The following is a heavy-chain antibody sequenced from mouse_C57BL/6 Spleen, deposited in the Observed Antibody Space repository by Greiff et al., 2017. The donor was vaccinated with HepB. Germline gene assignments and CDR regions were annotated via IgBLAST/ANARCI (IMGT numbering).Heavy chain of an antibody. J-gene: IGHJ4*01. V-gene: IGHV1-50*01. CDR3: ASDMDY. Sequence: VQLQQPGAELVKPGASVKLSCKASGYTFTSYWMQWVKQRPGQGLEWIGEIDPSDSYTNYNQKFKGKATLTVDTSSSTAYMQISSLTAEDSAVYYCASDMDYWGQGTSVTVSS. CDR2: IDPSDSYT. CDR1: GYTFTSYW.